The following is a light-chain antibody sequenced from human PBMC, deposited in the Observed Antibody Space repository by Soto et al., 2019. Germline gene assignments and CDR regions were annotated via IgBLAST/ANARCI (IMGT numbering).Light chain of an antibody. J-gene: IGKJ1*01. Sequence: IDLTQSPGTLSLSPGERATLSCRASQSISSTYLAWYRQKPGQAPRLLIYAASSRAIGIPDRFSGSGSGTDFTLTISRLEPEDFAVYYCQQYYASSWTFGCGTKV. CDR3: QQYYASSWT. CDR1: QSISSTY. V-gene: IGKV3-20*01. CDR2: AAS.